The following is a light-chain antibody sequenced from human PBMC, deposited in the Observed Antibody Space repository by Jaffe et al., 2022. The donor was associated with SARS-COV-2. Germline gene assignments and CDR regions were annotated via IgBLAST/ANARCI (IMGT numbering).Light chain of an antibody. V-gene: IGKV4-1*01. CDR1: QSILHSPNNKNY. CDR3: HQYYTSPQT. J-gene: IGKJ1*01. Sequence: DIVMTQSPDSLAVSLGERATINCKSSQSILHSPNNKNYLAWYQQKTGQPPKLLIYWASTLESGVPDRFSGSGSGTDFSLSISSLQAEDVAVYYCHQYYTSPQTFGQGTRVEI. CDR2: WAS.